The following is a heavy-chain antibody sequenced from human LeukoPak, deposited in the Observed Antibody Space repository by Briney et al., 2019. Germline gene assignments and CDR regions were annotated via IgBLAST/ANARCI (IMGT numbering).Heavy chain of an antibody. CDR2: IYHSGST. J-gene: IGHJ4*02. D-gene: IGHD3-22*01. V-gene: IGHV4-38-2*02. CDR3: ARDKVSVTMIVVAGGHFDY. Sequence: SETLSLTCTVSGYSISSGYYWGWIRQPPGKGLEWIGSIYHSGSTYYNPSLKSRVTISVDTSKNQFSLKLSSVTAADTAVYYCARDKVSVTMIVVAGGHFDYWGQGTLVTVSS. CDR1: GYSISSGYY.